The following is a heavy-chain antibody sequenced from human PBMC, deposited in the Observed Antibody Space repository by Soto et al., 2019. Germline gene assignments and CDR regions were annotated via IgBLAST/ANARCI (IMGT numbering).Heavy chain of an antibody. V-gene: IGHV3-21*01. CDR1: GFDFSTYS. CDR3: TRDASRDSSARGWFDP. J-gene: IGHJ5*02. Sequence: SLRLSCKASGFDFSTYSMNWVRQAPGKGLERVSTISSNSAYIYYTDALRGRFTISRDNAKNSLHLQMNSLRAEDTAVYYCTRDASRDSSARGWFDPWGPGTLVTVSS. CDR2: ISSNSAYI. D-gene: IGHD6-13*01.